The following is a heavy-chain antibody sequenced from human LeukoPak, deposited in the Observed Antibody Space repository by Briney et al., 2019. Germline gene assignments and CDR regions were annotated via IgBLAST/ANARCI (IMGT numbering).Heavy chain of an antibody. V-gene: IGHV3-66*02. Sequence: GGSLRLSCAASGFTVSSNYMSWVRQAPGKGLEWVSVIYSGSSTYYADSVKGRFTISRDNSKNTLYLQMNSLRAEDTAVYYCARDLGPPDDAFDIWGQGTMVTVSS. CDR2: IYSGSST. CDR3: ARDLGPPDDAFDI. J-gene: IGHJ3*02. D-gene: IGHD3-16*01. CDR1: GFTVSSNY.